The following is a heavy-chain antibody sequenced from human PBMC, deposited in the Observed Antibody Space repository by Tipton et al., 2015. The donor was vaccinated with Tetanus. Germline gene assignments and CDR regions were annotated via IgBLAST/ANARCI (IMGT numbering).Heavy chain of an antibody. J-gene: IGHJ4*02. CDR1: GGSINSDDYY. Sequence: TLSLTCTVSGGSINSDDYYWSWIRQPPGQGLEWIGYIYSSGGSYYNPSLRSRVSMSVDTSKSQFSLRLSSVTAADTAVYYCSSSPGNHYLAFFDYWGRGTLVTVSS. CDR2: IYSSGGS. V-gene: IGHV4-30-4*01. CDR3: SSSPGNHYLAFFDY. D-gene: IGHD2/OR15-2a*01.